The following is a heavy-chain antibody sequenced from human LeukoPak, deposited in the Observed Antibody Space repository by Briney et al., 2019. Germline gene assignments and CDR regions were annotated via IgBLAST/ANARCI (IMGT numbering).Heavy chain of an antibody. J-gene: IGHJ4*02. CDR2: INSDGSFT. V-gene: IGHV3-74*01. D-gene: IGHD3-10*01. CDR1: GLSFSSDW. CDR3: AKDVNYYGSGSYYVY. Sequence: GGSLRLSCAAPGLSFSSDWMHWVRQAPGKGLMWVSHINSDGSFTNYADSVKGRFTISRDNSKNTLYLQMNSLRAEDTAVYYCAKDVNYYGSGSYYVYWGQGTLVTVSS.